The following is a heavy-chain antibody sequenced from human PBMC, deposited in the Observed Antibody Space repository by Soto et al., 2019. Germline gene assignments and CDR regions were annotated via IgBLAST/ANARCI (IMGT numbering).Heavy chain of an antibody. V-gene: IGHV3-48*02. CDR1: GFTFSTDS. J-gene: IGHJ4*02. D-gene: IGHD5-18*01. CDR2: ISGSSTTI. Sequence: EVQLVESGGGFVQPGGSLRLSCAASGFTFSTDSMHWFRQAPGKGLEWVSYISGSSTTIYYGDSVKRRFTISRDNTKSSLYLQVDSLRDEDTAVYYCARRGYSYGPTMDYWGQGTLVNVSS. CDR3: ARRGYSYGPTMDY.